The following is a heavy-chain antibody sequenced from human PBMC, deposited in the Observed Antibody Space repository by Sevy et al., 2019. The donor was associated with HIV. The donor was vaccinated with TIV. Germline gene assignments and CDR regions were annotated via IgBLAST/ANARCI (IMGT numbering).Heavy chain of an antibody. CDR2: IYHSGST. D-gene: IGHD3-3*01. J-gene: IGHJ4*02. CDR3: AREKSGYYVGYFDY. V-gene: IGHV4-30-2*01. CDR1: GGSISSGGYS. Sequence: SETLSLTSAVSGGSISSGGYSWSWIRQPPGKGLEWIGYIYHSGSTYYNPSLKSRVTISVDRSKNPFSLKLSSVTAADTAVYYCAREKSGYYVGYFDYWGQGTLVTVSS.